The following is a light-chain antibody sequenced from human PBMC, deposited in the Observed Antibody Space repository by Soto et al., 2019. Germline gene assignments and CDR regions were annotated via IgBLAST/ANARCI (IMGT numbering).Light chain of an antibody. CDR2: DAS. Sequence: DKRMSEALSSLCASKKNRVTITCRASQSISNLLAWYQQKPGQAPKLLIYDASSLESGVPSRFSGSGSETEFTLSISSLQPEAFATYFCDHIFSAPLSFAAGTKVDIK. V-gene: IGKV1-5*01. CDR1: QSISNL. J-gene: IGKJ3*01. CDR3: DHIFSAPLS.